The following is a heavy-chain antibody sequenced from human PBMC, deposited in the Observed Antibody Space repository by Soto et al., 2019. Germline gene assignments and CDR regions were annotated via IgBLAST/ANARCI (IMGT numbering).Heavy chain of an antibody. CDR2: INHSGST. J-gene: IGHJ6*02. D-gene: IGHD3-10*01. CDR1: GVSFSGYY. CDR3: AREGGYRGLWFGELKIGYYYYGMDV. Sequence: SETLSLTCAVYGVSFSGYYWSWIRQPPGKGLEWIGEINHSGSTNYNPSLKSRVTISVDTSKNQFSLKLSSVTAADTAVYYCAREGGYRGLWFGELKIGYYYYGMDVWGQGTTVTVSS. V-gene: IGHV4-34*01.